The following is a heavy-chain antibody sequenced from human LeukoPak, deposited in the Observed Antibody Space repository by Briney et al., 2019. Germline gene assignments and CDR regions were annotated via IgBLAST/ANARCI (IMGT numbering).Heavy chain of an antibody. J-gene: IGHJ4*02. V-gene: IGHV3-23*01. Sequence: GGSLRLSCAASGFTFSNYAMNWVRQAPGKGLEWVSAISGSGSTTYYADSVKGRFTISRDKSKNTLYLQMNNLRAEDTAVYYCAKAQPFHYGSGSYPVDYWGQGTLVTVSS. D-gene: IGHD3-10*01. CDR1: GFTFSNYA. CDR2: ISGSGSTT. CDR3: AKAQPFHYGSGSYPVDY.